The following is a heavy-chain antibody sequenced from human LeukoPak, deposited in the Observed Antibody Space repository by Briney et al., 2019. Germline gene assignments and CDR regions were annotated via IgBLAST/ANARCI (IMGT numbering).Heavy chain of an antibody. CDR2: INHSGST. Sequence: SETLSLTCAVYGGSFSGYYWSWIRQPPGKGLEWIGEINHSGSTNYNPSLKSRATISVDTSKNQFSLKLSSVTAADTAVYYCARLDSSGYFPPAYWGQGTLVTVSS. J-gene: IGHJ4*02. CDR1: GGSFSGYY. V-gene: IGHV4-34*01. CDR3: ARLDSSGYFPPAY. D-gene: IGHD3-22*01.